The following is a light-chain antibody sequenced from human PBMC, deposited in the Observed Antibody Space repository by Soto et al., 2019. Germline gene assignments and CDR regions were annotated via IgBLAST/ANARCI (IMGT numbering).Light chain of an antibody. CDR1: QSVSSSF. CDR2: GAS. J-gene: IGKJ1*01. CDR3: QQYDSSPRT. V-gene: IGKV3-20*01. Sequence: ETVLTQSPGTLSLSPGERATLSCRASQSVSSSFLAWYQQKPGQAPRLLIYGASSRATGIPDRFGGSGSGTDFTLTISRLEPEDFAVYYCQQYDSSPRTFGQGTKVEVK.